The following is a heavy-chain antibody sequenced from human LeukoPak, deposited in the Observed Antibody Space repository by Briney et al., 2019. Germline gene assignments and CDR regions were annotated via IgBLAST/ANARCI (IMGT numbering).Heavy chain of an antibody. CDR2: ITGSGGGT. Sequence: GGYLRLSCAASGFTFSSYAMSWVRQAPGKGLEWVSGITGSGGGTYYADSVKGRFTISRDSSSSTLFLQMKSLRAEDTATYYCAKEVAAGRKGFDYWGQGILVTVSS. D-gene: IGHD6-6*01. J-gene: IGHJ4*02. V-gene: IGHV3-23*01. CDR3: AKEVAAGRKGFDY. CDR1: GFTFSSYA.